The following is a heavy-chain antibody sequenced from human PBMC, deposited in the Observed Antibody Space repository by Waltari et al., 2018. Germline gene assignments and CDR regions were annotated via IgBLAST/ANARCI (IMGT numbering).Heavy chain of an antibody. J-gene: IGHJ5*02. CDR3: AREAAARAFDP. CDR1: GFTVSSNY. D-gene: IGHD6-13*01. CDR2: IYSGGRT. Sequence: EVQLVESGGGLVQPGGSLRLSCAASGFTVSSNYMSWVRQAPGKGLEGVSVIYSGGRTYYADSVKGRFTISRHNSKNTLYLQMNSLRAEDTAVYYCAREAAARAFDPWGQGTLVTVSS. V-gene: IGHV3-53*04.